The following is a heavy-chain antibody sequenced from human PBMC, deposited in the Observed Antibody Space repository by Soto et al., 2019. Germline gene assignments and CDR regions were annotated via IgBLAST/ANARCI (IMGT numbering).Heavy chain of an antibody. V-gene: IGHV3-15*01. CDR2: IKSKTDGGTT. CDR1: GFTFSNAW. Sequence: EVQLVESGGGLVKHGGSLRLSCAASGFTFSNAWMSWVRQAPGKGLEWVGRIKSKTDGGTTDYAAPVKGRFTISRDDSKNTLYLQMNSLRAEDTAVYYCADPSSYGSNWGQGTLVTVSS. J-gene: IGHJ4*02. D-gene: IGHD5-18*01. CDR3: ADPSSYGSN.